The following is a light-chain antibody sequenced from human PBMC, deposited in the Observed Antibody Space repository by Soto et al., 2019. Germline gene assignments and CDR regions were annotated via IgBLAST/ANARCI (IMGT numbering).Light chain of an antibody. V-gene: IGLV2-8*01. J-gene: IGLJ1*01. CDR2: EVS. CDR3: SSYAVTNIFV. Sequence: QSVLAQPPSASGSPGQSVTISCTGTSSDVGGYNYVSWYQQHPGKAPKVIIYEVSKRPSGVPDRFSGSKSGSTASLTVPGLQAEDEADYYCSSYAVTNIFVFGTGTKVTV. CDR1: SSDVGGYNY.